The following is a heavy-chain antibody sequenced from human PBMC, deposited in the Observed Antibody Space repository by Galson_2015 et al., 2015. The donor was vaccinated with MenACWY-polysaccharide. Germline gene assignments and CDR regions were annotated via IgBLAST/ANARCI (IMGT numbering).Heavy chain of an antibody. V-gene: IGHV3-48*02. CDR1: GFTFSSYS. D-gene: IGHD1-26*01. CDR2: ISSSGTI. CDR3: ARVLKGLGGATPDD. Sequence: SLRLSCAASGFTFSSYSMNWVRQAPGKGLEWVSYISSSGTIYYADSVKGRFTISRDNGKNSLYLQMNSLRDDDTAVYYCARVLKGLGGATPDDWGQGTLVTVFS. J-gene: IGHJ4*02.